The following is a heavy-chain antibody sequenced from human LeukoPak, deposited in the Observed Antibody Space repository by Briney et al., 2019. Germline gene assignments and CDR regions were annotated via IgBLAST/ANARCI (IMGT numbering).Heavy chain of an antibody. CDR1: GGSISSGSYY. J-gene: IGHJ1*01. Sequence: SETLSLTCSVSGGSISSGSYYWSWIRQPAGKGLEWIGRIYTSGSTNYNPSLKSRVTISVDTSKNLFSLKLSPVTAADTAVYYCAREPYDSSGFQSYFQHWGQGTLVTVSS. V-gene: IGHV4-61*02. D-gene: IGHD3-22*01. CDR3: AREPYDSSGFQSYFQH. CDR2: IYTSGST.